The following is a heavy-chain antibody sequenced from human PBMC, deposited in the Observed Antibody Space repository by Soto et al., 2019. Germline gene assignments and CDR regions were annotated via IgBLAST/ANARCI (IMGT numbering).Heavy chain of an antibody. D-gene: IGHD5-12*01. CDR2: ISPVSTSK. CDR1: GFTFSNRG. J-gene: IGHJ4*02. Sequence: GGSLRLSCAASGFTFSNRGMIWVRQAPGKGLEWVSYISPVSTSKFYSDSAKGRFFISRDNAWASLYLEMNSLRDDDTAVHYCATVDGPTVATMFFDYWGQGILVTVSS. V-gene: IGHV3-48*02. CDR3: ATVDGPTVATMFFDY.